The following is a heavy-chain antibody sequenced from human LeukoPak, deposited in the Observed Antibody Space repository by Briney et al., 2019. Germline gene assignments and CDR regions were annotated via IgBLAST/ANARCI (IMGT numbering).Heavy chain of an antibody. Sequence: ASVKVFCKASGYTFTSYDINWVRQATGQGLEWMGWMNPNSGNTGYAQKFQGRVTMTRNTSISTAYMELSSLRSEDTAVYYCARRYSSGWSTYYYYGMDVWGQGTTVTVSS. CDR3: ARRYSSGWSTYYYYGMDV. D-gene: IGHD6-19*01. V-gene: IGHV1-8*01. CDR2: MNPNSGNT. J-gene: IGHJ6*02. CDR1: GYTFTSYD.